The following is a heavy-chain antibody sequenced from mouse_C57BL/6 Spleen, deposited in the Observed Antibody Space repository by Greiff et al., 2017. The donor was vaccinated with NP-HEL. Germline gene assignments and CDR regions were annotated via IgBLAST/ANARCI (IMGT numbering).Heavy chain of an antibody. D-gene: IGHD1-1*01. CDR2: IYPGDGDT. CDR1: GYAFSSSW. V-gene: IGHV1-82*01. Sequence: VQLQQSGPELVKPGASVKISCKASGYAFSSSWMNWVKQRPGKGLEWIGRIYPGDGDTNYNGKFKGKATLTADKSSSTAYMQLSSLTSEDSAVYCCARSITTVVDYWGQGTTLTVSS. CDR3: ARSITTVVDY. J-gene: IGHJ2*01.